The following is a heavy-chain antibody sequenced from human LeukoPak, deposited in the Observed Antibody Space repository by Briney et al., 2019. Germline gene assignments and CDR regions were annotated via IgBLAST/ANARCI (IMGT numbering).Heavy chain of an antibody. Sequence: SETLSLTCNVSGGSISNYYWTWIRQPAGKGLEWIGRIYSSGATTYNPSLKSRVAMSVDTSRNQFSLKLSSVTAADTAVYYCARVSPIAVAGSSYYYAMDVWGQGTTVTVSS. CDR2: IYSSGAT. CDR3: ARVSPIAVAGSSYYYAMDV. D-gene: IGHD6-19*01. V-gene: IGHV4-4*07. J-gene: IGHJ6*02. CDR1: GGSISNYY.